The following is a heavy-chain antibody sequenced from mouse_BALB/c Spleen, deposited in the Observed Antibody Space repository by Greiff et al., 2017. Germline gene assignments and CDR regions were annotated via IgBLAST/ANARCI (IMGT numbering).Heavy chain of an antibody. CDR2: INPSTGYT. CDR3: ARERSFAY. Sequence: QVQLKQSGAELAKPGASVKMSCKASGYTFTSYWMHWVKQRPGQGLEWIGYINPSTGYTEYNQKFKDKATLTADKSSSTAYMQLSSLTSEDSAVYYCARERSFAYWGQGTLVTVSA. J-gene: IGHJ3*01. V-gene: IGHV1-7*01. CDR1: GYTFTSYW.